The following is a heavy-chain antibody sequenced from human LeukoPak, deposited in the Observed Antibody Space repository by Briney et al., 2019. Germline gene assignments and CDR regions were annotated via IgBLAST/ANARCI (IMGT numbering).Heavy chain of an antibody. Sequence: PSQTLSLTCTVSGGSVSSRSYYWSWIRQPPGKGLEWIGYIYYSGNTNYNPSLKSRLTISLDTYKNQFSLKLNSVTAGDTAVYYCARNPFYSGYDDYYFDYWGQGTLVTVSS. CDR2: IYYSGNT. CDR1: GGSVSSRSYY. D-gene: IGHD5-12*01. J-gene: IGHJ4*02. V-gene: IGHV4-61*01. CDR3: ARNPFYSGYDDYYFDY.